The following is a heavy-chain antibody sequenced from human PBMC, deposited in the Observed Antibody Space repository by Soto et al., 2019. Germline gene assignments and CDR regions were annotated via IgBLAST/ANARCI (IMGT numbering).Heavy chain of an antibody. CDR2: IIVSGDIT. CDR3: AKGVVAAAPHRPSDY. CDR1: GFTCSSYA. Sequence: EVQLLEAGGGLEQPGGSLRLSCAASGFTCSSYAMSWVRQAPGKGLEGGSIIIVSGDITYYADSVKGRFTICRDNSKNTMYLQLSSLRAEDTALYYCAKGVVAAAPHRPSDYRGRGALVTVSS. J-gene: IGHJ4*02. V-gene: IGHV3-23*01. D-gene: IGHD2-15*01.